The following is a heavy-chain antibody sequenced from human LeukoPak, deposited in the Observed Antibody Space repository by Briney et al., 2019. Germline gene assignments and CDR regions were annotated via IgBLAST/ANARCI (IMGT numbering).Heavy chain of an antibody. Sequence: GGSLRLSCAASAFSLNAYNMNWVRQAPGKGLEWVSSISYTGTYIYYADSVKGRFTISRDNAQSSLYLQMNSLRAEDTAVYYCARDLHPRIAAARDAFDIWGQGTMVTVSS. CDR2: ISYTGTYI. V-gene: IGHV3-21*01. D-gene: IGHD6-13*01. J-gene: IGHJ3*02. CDR1: AFSLNAYN. CDR3: ARDLHPRIAAARDAFDI.